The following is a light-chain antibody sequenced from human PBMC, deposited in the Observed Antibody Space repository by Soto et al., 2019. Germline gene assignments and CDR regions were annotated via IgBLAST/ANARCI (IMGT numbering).Light chain of an antibody. Sequence: QSALTRPASVSGSPGQSITISCTGTSSDVGNYNYVSWYQQHPGKAPKLMIYDVSNRPSGVSNRFSGSKSGITASLTISGLQAEDEADYYCSSYTSSSTYVFGTGTKLTVL. CDR2: DVS. J-gene: IGLJ1*01. V-gene: IGLV2-14*01. CDR1: SSDVGNYNY. CDR3: SSYTSSSTYV.